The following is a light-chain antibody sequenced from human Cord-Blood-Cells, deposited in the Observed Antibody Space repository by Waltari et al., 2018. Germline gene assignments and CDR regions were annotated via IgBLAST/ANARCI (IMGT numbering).Light chain of an antibody. V-gene: IGKV1-39*01. CDR1: QSISSY. Sequence: DIQMTQSPSSLSASVGDRVTITCRASQSISSYLNWYQQKPGKAPKLLIYAASSLQSGGPSRFSGSGSGTDFTLTISSPQPEDFATYYCQQSYSTPLTFGGGTKVEIK. CDR2: AAS. CDR3: QQSYSTPLT. J-gene: IGKJ4*01.